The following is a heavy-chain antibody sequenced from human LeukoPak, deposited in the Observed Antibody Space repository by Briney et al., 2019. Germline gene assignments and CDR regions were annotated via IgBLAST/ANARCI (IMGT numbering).Heavy chain of an antibody. CDR2: IYTSGST. D-gene: IGHD3-9*01. CDR3: ARSPPRVIITNEDYFDY. CDR1: GGSISSYY. V-gene: IGHV4-4*07. Sequence: SETLSLTCTVSGGSISSYYWSWIRQPAGKGLEWIGRIYTSGSTNYNPSLKSRVTMSVDTSKNQFSLKLSSVTAADTAVYYCARSPPRVIITNEDYFDYWGQGTLVTVSS. J-gene: IGHJ4*02.